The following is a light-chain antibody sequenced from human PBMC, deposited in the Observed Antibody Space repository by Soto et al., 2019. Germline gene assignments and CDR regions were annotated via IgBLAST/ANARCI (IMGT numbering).Light chain of an antibody. CDR1: QSVSSSY. CDR3: QQYGSSPPWT. J-gene: IGKJ1*01. V-gene: IGKV3-20*01. CDR2: DAS. Sequence: EIVLTQSPGTLSLSPGERATLSCRASQSVSSSYLAWYQQKHGQAPRLLIYDASSRATGIPDRFSGSGSGTDFTLTISRLEPEDFAVYYCQQYGSSPPWTFGQGTKVEIK.